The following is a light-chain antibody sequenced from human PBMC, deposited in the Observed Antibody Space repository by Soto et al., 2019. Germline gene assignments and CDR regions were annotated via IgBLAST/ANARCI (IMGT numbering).Light chain of an antibody. CDR1: QSVSSN. Sequence: EIVMTQSPVTLSVSPGERATLSCRAGQSVSSNLAWYQQKPGQAPRLLIYGASTRATGIPARFTGSGSGTFFTLTISGLQSEDFATYYCQKYDNWPPTTFGQGTRLEIK. CDR2: GAS. J-gene: IGKJ5*01. CDR3: QKYDNWPPTT. V-gene: IGKV3-15*01.